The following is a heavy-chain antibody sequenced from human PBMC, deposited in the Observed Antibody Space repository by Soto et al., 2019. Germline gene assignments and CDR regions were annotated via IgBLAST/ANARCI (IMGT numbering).Heavy chain of an antibody. J-gene: IGHJ4*02. Sequence: QVQLVQSGAEVKKPGSSVKVSCKASGGTFSSYAISWVRQAPGQGLEWMGGISPIYGTANYAQKFHGRVTITAAEPTSTAYIELSSLRSEDTAVYYCARPRINYDSSGYYYAYYFDYWGQGTLVTVSS. CDR3: ARPRINYDSSGYYYAYYFDY. CDR1: GGTFSSYA. D-gene: IGHD3-22*01. CDR2: ISPIYGTA. V-gene: IGHV1-69*01.